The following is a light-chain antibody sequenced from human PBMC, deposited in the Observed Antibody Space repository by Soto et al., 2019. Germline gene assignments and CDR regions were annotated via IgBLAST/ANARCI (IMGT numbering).Light chain of an antibody. J-gene: IGKJ2*01. CDR2: AAS. CDR3: QQSYSIPYT. Sequence: DIQMTQSPSSLSASVGDRVTITCRASQSISGYLNWYQQKPGTAPKLLISAASSLQSGVPSRFSGSGSGTDFTLTISSLQPEDFATYYCQQSYSIPYTFGQGTKLEIK. CDR1: QSISGY. V-gene: IGKV1-39*01.